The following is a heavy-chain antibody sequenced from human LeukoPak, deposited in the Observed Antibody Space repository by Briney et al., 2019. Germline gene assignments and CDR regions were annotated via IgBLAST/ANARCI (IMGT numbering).Heavy chain of an antibody. Sequence: GGSLRLSCAASGFTVSSNYMSWVRQAPGKGLEWVSVIYSGGSTYYADSVKGRFTISRDNSKNTLYLQMNSPRAEDTAVYYCARDLGTHGDYDHGDYWGQGTLVTVSS. CDR3: ARDLGTHGDYDHGDY. D-gene: IGHD4-17*01. CDR2: IYSGGST. CDR1: GFTVSSNY. J-gene: IGHJ4*02. V-gene: IGHV3-66*01.